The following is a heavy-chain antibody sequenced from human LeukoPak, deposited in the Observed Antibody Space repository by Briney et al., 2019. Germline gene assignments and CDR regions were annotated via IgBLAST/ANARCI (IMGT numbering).Heavy chain of an antibody. J-gene: IGHJ4*02. D-gene: IGHD4-11*01. Sequence: GGSLRLSCAASGSTFSNYWMHWVRQSPGKGLVWVSRISSDGTNTNYADSVKGRFTISRDNAENTLYLQMTSLRAEDTAVYYCARDPGHSNYINDYWGQGILVTVSS. V-gene: IGHV3-74*01. CDR2: ISSDGTNT. CDR3: ARDPGHSNYINDY. CDR1: GSTFSNYW.